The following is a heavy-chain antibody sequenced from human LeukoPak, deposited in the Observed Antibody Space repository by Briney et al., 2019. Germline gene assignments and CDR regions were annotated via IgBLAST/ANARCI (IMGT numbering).Heavy chain of an antibody. CDR3: VGITISPTPQYYYYMDV. CDR2: IYYSGST. V-gene: IGHV4-61*08. D-gene: IGHD3-3*01. Sequence: SETLSLTCTVSGGSITSGDYYWSWIRQPPGKGLEWIGYIYYSGSTNYNPSLKSRVTISVDTSKNQFSLKLSSVTAADTAVYYCVGITISPTPQYYYYMDVWGKGTTVTVSS. J-gene: IGHJ6*03. CDR1: GGSITSGDYY.